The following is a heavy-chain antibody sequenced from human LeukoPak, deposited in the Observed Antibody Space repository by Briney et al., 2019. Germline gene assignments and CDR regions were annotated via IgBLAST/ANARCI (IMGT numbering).Heavy chain of an antibody. V-gene: IGHV3-13*01. J-gene: IGHJ4*02. CDR2: VSSGFHA. D-gene: IGHD5-18*01. CDR3: VREARGYHYTYFDY. CDR1: GFTLGSHD. Sequence: PGGSLRLSCTASGFTLGSHDMHWVRQIPGQGLECVAAVSSGFHAFFADSVQGRFTVSREDARNSLYLQMNSLRAGDTAVYYCVREARGYHYTYFDYGGQGTLVTVSS.